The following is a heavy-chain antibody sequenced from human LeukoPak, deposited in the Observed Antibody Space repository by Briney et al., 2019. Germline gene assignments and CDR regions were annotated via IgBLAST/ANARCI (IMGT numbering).Heavy chain of an antibody. V-gene: IGHV3-23*01. D-gene: IGHD3-16*02. J-gene: IGHJ5*02. Sequence: GGSLRLSCAASGFTFSSYEMNWVRQAPGKGLEWVSGISGSGGVSGSGGGTYYADSVKGRFTISRDNSKNTLYLQMNSLRAEDTAVYYCARGLGVIGNWFDPWGQGTLVTVSS. CDR2: ISGSGGVSGSGGGT. CDR3: ARGLGVIGNWFDP. CDR1: GFTFSSYE.